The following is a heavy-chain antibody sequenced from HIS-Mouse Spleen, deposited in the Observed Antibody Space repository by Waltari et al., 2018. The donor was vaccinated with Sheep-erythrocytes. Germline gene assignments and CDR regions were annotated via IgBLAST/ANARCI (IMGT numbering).Heavy chain of an antibody. CDR2: ISWNSGSI. CDR1: GFTFDDYA. Sequence: EVQLVVSGGGLVQPGRSLRLSCAASGFTFDDYAMHWVRQAPGKGLEWVSGISWNSGSIGYADSVKGRFTISRDNAKNSLYLQMNSLRAEDTALYYCAKGRRGIFDYWGQGTLVTVSS. D-gene: IGHD3-16*01. J-gene: IGHJ4*02. V-gene: IGHV3-9*01. CDR3: AKGRRGIFDY.